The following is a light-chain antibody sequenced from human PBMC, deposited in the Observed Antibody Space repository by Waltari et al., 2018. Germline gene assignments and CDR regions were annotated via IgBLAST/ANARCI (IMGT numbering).Light chain of an antibody. CDR1: QSVSMN. CDR2: GAS. V-gene: IGKV3-15*01. Sequence: EIMMTQSPATLSVSPGERATLSCRASQSVSMNLAWYQQNPGQAPRLLNNGASSRGTGIPARFSGSGSGTEFTLTISSLQSEDFAIYYCQQYNNWPLYTFGQGTKLEIK. J-gene: IGKJ2*01. CDR3: QQYNNWPLYT.